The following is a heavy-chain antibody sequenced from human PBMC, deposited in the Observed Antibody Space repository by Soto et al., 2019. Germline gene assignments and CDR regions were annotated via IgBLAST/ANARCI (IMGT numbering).Heavy chain of an antibody. J-gene: IGHJ4*02. CDR2: IYYSGST. D-gene: IGHD5-18*01. CDR3: ASNSYGYIFYEY. V-gene: IGHV4-30-4*01. Sequence: QVQLQESGPGLVKPSQTLSLTCTVSGGSISIGDYYWSWIRQPPVKGLEWIGYIYYSGSTYYNLSLKSRVTISVDTSKNQFSLKLSSVTAADTAVYYCASNSYGYIFYEYWGQGTLVTVSS. CDR1: GGSISIGDYY.